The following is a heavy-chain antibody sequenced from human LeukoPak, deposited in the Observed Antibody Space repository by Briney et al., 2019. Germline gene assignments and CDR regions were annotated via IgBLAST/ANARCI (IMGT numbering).Heavy chain of an antibody. Sequence: GGSLRLSCAASGFTFSSYAMSWVRQAPGKGLEWVSAISASGYSTYYADSVKGRFTISRDNSKKTLYLQMNSLKAEDTAIFYCAKDVYNWNFYFDYWGQGTLVTVSS. D-gene: IGHD1-7*01. CDR1: GFTFSSYA. J-gene: IGHJ4*02. V-gene: IGHV3-23*01. CDR2: ISASGYST. CDR3: AKDVYNWNFYFDY.